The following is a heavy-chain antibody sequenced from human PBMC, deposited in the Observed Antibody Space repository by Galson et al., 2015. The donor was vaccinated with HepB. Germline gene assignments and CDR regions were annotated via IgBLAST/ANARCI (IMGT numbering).Heavy chain of an antibody. V-gene: IGHV1-69*13. D-gene: IGHD4-23*01. CDR2: IIPIFGTA. Sequence: SVKVSCKAFGGTFSSYAISWVRQAPGQGLEWMGGIIPIFGTANYAQKFQGRVTITADESTSTAYMELSSLRSEDTAVYYCTRGGAVVTSARPESFDYWGQGTLVTVSS. J-gene: IGHJ4*02. CDR1: GGTFSSYA. CDR3: TRGGAVVTSARPESFDY.